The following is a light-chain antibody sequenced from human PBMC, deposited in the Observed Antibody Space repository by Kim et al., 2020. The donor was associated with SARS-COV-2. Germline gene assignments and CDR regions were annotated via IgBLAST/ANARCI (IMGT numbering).Light chain of an antibody. CDR2: EDD. J-gene: IGLJ2*01. V-gene: IGLV6-57*03. Sequence: GQKVTISCTRSRGSIDDNYVQWYQQRPGGVPTTVIYEDDQRPSGVSDRFSGSIDNSSNSASLTISGLRTEDEADYYCQSYNRDNVIFGGGTQLTVL. CDR1: RGSIDDNY. CDR3: QSYNRDNVI.